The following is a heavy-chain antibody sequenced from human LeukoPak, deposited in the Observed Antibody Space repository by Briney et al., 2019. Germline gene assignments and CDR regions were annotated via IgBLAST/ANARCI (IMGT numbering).Heavy chain of an antibody. CDR3: AKHSSSWYYFDY. V-gene: IGHV3-23*01. D-gene: IGHD6-13*01. Sequence: GGSLRLSCAASGFTFSSYDMSWVRQAPGKGLEWVSAISGSGGSTYYADSVKGRFTISRDNSKNTLFLQMDSLRADDTAVYYCAKHSSSWYYFDYWGQGTLVTVSS. CDR1: GFTFSSYD. CDR2: ISGSGGST. J-gene: IGHJ4*02.